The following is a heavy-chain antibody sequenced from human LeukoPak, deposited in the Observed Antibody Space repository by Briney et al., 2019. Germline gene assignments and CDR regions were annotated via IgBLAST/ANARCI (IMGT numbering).Heavy chain of an antibody. D-gene: IGHD2-15*01. CDR2: IYTSGST. Sequence: SETLSLTCTVSGGSISSYYWSWIRQPAGKGLEWIGRIYTSGSTNYNPSLKSRVTISVDTSKNQFSLKLSSVTAADTAVYYCASLRMPFKFDPWGQGTLVTVSS. V-gene: IGHV4-4*07. J-gene: IGHJ5*02. CDR1: GGSISSYY. CDR3: ASLRMPFKFDP.